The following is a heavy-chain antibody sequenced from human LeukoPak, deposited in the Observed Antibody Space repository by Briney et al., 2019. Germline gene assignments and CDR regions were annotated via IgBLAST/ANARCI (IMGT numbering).Heavy chain of an antibody. J-gene: IGHJ4*02. V-gene: IGHV3-7*04. Sequence: GGSLRLPCSASGFTFSRFWMSWVRQAPGKGLEYVALIKQGGSEIYHMDSVKGRFTISRDDATNSLYLQMNSLRVEDTALYYCARDRESESDSEGDYWGQGTLVTVSS. CDR2: IKQGGSEI. CDR1: GFTFSRFW. CDR3: ARDRESESDSEGDY. D-gene: IGHD4-11*01.